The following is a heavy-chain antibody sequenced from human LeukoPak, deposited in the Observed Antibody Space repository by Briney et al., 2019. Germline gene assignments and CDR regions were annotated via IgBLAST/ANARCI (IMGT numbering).Heavy chain of an antibody. V-gene: IGHV4-31*03. Sequence: SQTLSLTCTVSGDSISSGGYYWSWIRQHPGKGLEWIGYIYHSGNTYYNPSLKSRLTISVDTSKNQFSLKLSSVTAADTAVYFCARVSRSNWYYYWGQGTLVTVSS. CDR1: GDSISSGGYY. J-gene: IGHJ4*02. D-gene: IGHD6-13*01. CDR2: IYHSGNT. CDR3: ARVSRSNWYYY.